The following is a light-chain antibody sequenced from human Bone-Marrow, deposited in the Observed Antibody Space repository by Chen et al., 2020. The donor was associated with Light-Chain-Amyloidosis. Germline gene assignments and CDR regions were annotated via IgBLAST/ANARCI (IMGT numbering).Light chain of an antibody. Sequence: SYVLTQPSSVSVAPGQTATIACGGNNIGSTSVHWYQQTPGQAPLLAVYDDSDRPSGIPERLSGSNSGNTATLTISRVEAGDEADYYCQVWDRSSDRLVFGGGTKLTVL. CDR1: NIGSTS. CDR2: DDS. V-gene: IGLV3-21*02. J-gene: IGLJ3*02. CDR3: QVWDRSSDRLV.